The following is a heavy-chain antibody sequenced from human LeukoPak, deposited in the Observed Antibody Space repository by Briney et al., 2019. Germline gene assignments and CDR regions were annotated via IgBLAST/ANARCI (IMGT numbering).Heavy chain of an antibody. V-gene: IGHV3-11*04. J-gene: IGHJ4*02. CDR3: ARRRISYGGNDL. CDR2: ISSSGNAI. Sequence: GGSLRLSCAASGFTLSDYYMSWIRQAPGKGLEWVSYISSSGNAIYYADSVKGRFTMSRDNAKNSLYLQMNSLRAEDTAVYYCARRRISYGGNDLWGQGTLVTVSS. CDR1: GFTLSDYY. D-gene: IGHD4-23*01.